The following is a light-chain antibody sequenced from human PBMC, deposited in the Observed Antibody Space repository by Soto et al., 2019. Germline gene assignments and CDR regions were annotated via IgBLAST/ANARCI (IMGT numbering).Light chain of an antibody. V-gene: IGKV1-5*03. J-gene: IGKJ1*01. Sequence: DIQMTQSPSTLSASVGDRVTITCRASESINGYLAWYQQKPGKAPKLLIYKAFTLESGVPSRFSGSGSETEFTLTINSLQPDDFATYYCQQYCCYSWTFGQGTKVEIK. CDR3: QQYCCYSWT. CDR2: KAF. CDR1: ESINGY.